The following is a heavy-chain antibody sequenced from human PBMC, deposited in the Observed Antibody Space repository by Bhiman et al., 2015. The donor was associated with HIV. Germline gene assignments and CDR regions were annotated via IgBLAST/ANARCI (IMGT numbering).Heavy chain of an antibody. CDR2: IRSRAYGGTT. J-gene: IGHJ4*02. CDR3: TTGNNNFWSGSRFDY. V-gene: IGHV3-49*04. D-gene: IGHD3-3*01. CDR1: GFTFDDYG. Sequence: EVQLVESGGGLVQPGRSLRLSCTASGFTFDDYGMSWVRQAPGKGLEWVGFIRSRAYGGTTEYAAPVKGRFTMSRDDSKNTVYLQMNSLKTEDTAVYYCTTGNNNFWSGSRFDYWGQGTLVTVSS.